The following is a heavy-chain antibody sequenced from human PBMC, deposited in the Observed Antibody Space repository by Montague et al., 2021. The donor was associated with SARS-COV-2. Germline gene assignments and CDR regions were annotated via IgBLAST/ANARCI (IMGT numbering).Heavy chain of an antibody. CDR1: GYSFSSYG. CDR3: AKISVTTGDAFDL. V-gene: IGHV3-30*18. D-gene: IGHD4-17*01. J-gene: IGHJ3*01. CDR2: ISSDGTYR. Sequence: SLRLSCAASGYSFSSYGISWVRQAPGKGLEWVSIISSDGTYRYYADSVKGRFTISRDNSKNTLYLQMGSLRPEDTAVYYCAKISVTTGDAFDLWGQGTMVTVSS.